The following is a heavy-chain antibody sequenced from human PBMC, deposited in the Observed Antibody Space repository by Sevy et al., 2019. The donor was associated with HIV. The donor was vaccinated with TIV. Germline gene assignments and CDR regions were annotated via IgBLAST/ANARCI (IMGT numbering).Heavy chain of an antibody. Sequence: SETLSLTCAVHDGSFSGYYWNWIRQLPGKGLEWIGEINESGNIYYNPSLKSRVTISVDTSKKQFSLKLNSVTAADTAVYFCARSPPVVVVPGAPSWFDPWGQGTLVTVSS. D-gene: IGHD2-2*01. CDR3: ARSPPVVVVPGAPSWFDP. CDR1: DGSFSGYY. CDR2: INESGNI. V-gene: IGHV4-34*01. J-gene: IGHJ5*02.